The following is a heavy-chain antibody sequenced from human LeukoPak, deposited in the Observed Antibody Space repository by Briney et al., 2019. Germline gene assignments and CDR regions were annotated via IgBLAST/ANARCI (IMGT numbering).Heavy chain of an antibody. CDR1: GFTFSSYA. Sequence: GGSLRLSCAASGFTFSSYAMHWVSQAPGKGLEWVAVISYDGSNKYYADSVKGRFTISRDNSKNTLYLQMNSLRAEDTAVYYCARKVYGSGSYYNDYWGQGTLVTVSS. CDR3: ARKVYGSGSYYNDY. D-gene: IGHD3-10*01. J-gene: IGHJ4*02. V-gene: IGHV3-30*04. CDR2: ISYDGSNK.